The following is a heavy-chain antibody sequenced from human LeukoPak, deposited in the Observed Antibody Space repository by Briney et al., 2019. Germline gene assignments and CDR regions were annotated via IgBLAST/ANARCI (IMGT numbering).Heavy chain of an antibody. J-gene: IGHJ3*02. CDR3: ARDRGGYNQNAFDI. Sequence: PSETLSLTCAVSGGSISSSNWWSWVRQPPGKGLEWIGEIYHSGSTNYNPSLKSRVTISVDKSKNQFSLKLSSVTAADTAVYYCARDRGGYNQNAFDIWGQGTMVTVSS. D-gene: IGHD5-24*01. CDR2: IYHSGST. V-gene: IGHV4-4*02. CDR1: GGSISSSNW.